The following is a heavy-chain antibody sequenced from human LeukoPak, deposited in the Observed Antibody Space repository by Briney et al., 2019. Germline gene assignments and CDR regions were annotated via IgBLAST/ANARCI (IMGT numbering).Heavy chain of an antibody. CDR3: ASGIVVVI. Sequence: GGSLRLSCAASGFTFSSYWMSWVRQAPGKGQEGVANIKQDGSEKYYVDSVKGRFTISRDNAKNSLYLQMNSLRAEDTDVYYCASGIVVVIWGQGALVTVSS. V-gene: IGHV3-7*01. CDR2: IKQDGSEK. D-gene: IGHD3-22*01. J-gene: IGHJ4*02. CDR1: GFTFSSYW.